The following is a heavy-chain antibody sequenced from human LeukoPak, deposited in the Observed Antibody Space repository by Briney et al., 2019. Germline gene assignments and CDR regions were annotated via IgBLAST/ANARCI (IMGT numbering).Heavy chain of an antibody. D-gene: IGHD3-3*01. CDR1: GGSISSSSYY. J-gene: IGHJ4*02. CDR3: ASITIFGVVLDY. V-gene: IGHV4-39*01. Sequence: SETLSLTCTVSGGSISSSSYYWGGIRQPPGKGLEWIGSIYYSGSTYYNPSLKSRVTISVDTSKNQFSLKLSSVTAADTAVYYCASITIFGVVLDYWGQGTLVTVSS. CDR2: IYYSGST.